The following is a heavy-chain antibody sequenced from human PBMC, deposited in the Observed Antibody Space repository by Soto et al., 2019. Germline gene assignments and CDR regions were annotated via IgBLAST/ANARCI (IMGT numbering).Heavy chain of an antibody. D-gene: IGHD6-13*01. V-gene: IGHV1-18*01. CDR3: ARDSQYSTSWQRFDS. Sequence: GASVNVSCKASGYTFTNYAISWVRQAPGRGLEWMGWVNTYNGNPNYAQIFQGRITMTTDTSTGTAYMELRSLKSDDSAVYYCARDSQYSTSWQRFDSWGQGTLVTVSS. J-gene: IGHJ4*02. CDR1: GYTFTNYA. CDR2: VNTYNGNP.